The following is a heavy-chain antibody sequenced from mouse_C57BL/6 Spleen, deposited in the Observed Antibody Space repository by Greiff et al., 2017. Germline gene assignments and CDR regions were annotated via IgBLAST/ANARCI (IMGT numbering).Heavy chain of an antibody. D-gene: IGHD2-4*01. CDR2: INPYNGGT. Sequence: VQLQQSGPVLVKPGASVKMSCKASGYTFTDYYMNWVKQSHGKSLEWIGVINPYNGGTSYNQKFKGKATLTVDKSSSTAYMELNSLTSEDSAVYYCARFYYDSYYAMDYWGQGTSVTVSS. CDR1: GYTFTDYY. J-gene: IGHJ4*01. CDR3: ARFYYDSYYAMDY. V-gene: IGHV1-19*01.